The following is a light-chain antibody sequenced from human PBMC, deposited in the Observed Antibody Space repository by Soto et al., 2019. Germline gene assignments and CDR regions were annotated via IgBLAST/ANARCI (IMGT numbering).Light chain of an antibody. CDR2: GAS. J-gene: IGKJ4*01. Sequence: EIVLTQSPGTLSLSPGERATLSCRASQRVSSSYLAWYQQKPGQAPRLLIYGASSRATGIPDRFSGSGSGTDFTLTISRLEPEDFAVYYCQQYYTLPTFGGGTKVDIK. CDR3: QQYYTLPT. CDR1: QRVSSSY. V-gene: IGKV3-20*01.